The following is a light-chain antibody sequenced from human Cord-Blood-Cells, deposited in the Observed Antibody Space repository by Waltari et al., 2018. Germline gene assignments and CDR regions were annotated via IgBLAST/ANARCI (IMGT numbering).Light chain of an antibody. CDR3: SSYTSSSTWV. J-gene: IGLJ3*02. CDR1: SSDVVGHNY. Sequence: QSALTQPASVSGSPGQSITISCTGTSSDVVGHNYVSWYQQHPGKAPKLMIYDVSKRPSGVSNRFSGSKSGNTASLTISGLQAEDEADYYCSSYTSSSTWVFGGGTKLTVL. CDR2: DVS. V-gene: IGLV2-14*03.